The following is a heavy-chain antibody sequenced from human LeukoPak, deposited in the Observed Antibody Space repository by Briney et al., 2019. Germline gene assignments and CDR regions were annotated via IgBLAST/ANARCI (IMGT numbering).Heavy chain of an antibody. CDR1: GYTFTSYG. J-gene: IGHJ5*02. V-gene: IGHV1-8*02. CDR3: ARAGPNGAFDP. CDR2: MNPNSGNT. Sequence: ASVKVSCKASGYTFTSYGISWVRQAPGQGLEWMGWMNPNSGNTGYAQKFQGRVTMTRNTSISTAYMELSSLRSEDTAVYYCARAGPNGAFDPWGQGTLVTVSS. D-gene: IGHD4-17*01.